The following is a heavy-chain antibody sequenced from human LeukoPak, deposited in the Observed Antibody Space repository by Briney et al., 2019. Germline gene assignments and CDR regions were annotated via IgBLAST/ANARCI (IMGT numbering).Heavy chain of an antibody. CDR3: ARGDYGDFLPDY. CDR2: ISYDGSNK. J-gene: IGHJ4*02. D-gene: IGHD4-17*01. Sequence: GGSLRLSCAASGFTFSSYAMHWVRRAPGKGLEWVAVISYDGSNKYYADSVKGRFTISRDNSKNTLYLQMNSLRAEDTAVYYCARGDYGDFLPDYWGQGTLVTVSS. V-gene: IGHV3-30-3*01. CDR1: GFTFSSYA.